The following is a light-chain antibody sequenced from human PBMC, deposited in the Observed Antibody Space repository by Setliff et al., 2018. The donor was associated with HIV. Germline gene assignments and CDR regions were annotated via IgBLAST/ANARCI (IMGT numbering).Light chain of an antibody. CDR1: SSDVGGYNY. CDR3: SSYTSSTPLYV. V-gene: IGLV2-14*03. CDR2: DVN. J-gene: IGLJ1*01. Sequence: QSALTQPASVSGSPGQSITISCTGTSSDVGGYNYVSWYQQHPGKAPKLMIYDVNNRPSGVSNRFSGSKSGNTASLTISGLQAEDEADYYCSSYTSSTPLYVFGAGTKVT.